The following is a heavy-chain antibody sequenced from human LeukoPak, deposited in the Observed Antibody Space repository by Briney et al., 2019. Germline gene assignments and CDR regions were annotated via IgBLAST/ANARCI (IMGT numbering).Heavy chain of an antibody. Sequence: GGSLRLSCAASGFTFRSYSMHWVRQAPGKGLEWVSSISSSSSYIYYADSVKGRFTISRGNAKNSLYLQMNSLRAEDTAVYYCARRVTEQWLVRAHYYYYMDVWGKGTTVTVSS. CDR3: ARRVTEQWLVRAHYYYYMDV. V-gene: IGHV3-21*01. CDR2: ISSSSSYI. CDR1: GFTFRSYS. D-gene: IGHD6-19*01. J-gene: IGHJ6*03.